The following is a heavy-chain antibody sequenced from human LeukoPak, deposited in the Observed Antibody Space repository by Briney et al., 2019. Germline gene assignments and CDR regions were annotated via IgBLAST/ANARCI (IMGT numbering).Heavy chain of an antibody. D-gene: IGHD6-6*01. V-gene: IGHV1-18*01. CDR3: AKASEGAAARPRGYYYYMDV. CDR1: GYTFTSHG. Sequence: ASVKVSCKASGYTFTSHGISWVRQAPGQGLEWMGWISAYNGNTNYAQKLQGRVTMTTDTSTRTAYMELRSLRSDDTAVYYCAKASEGAAARPRGYYYYMDVWGKGTTVTISS. J-gene: IGHJ6*03. CDR2: ISAYNGNT.